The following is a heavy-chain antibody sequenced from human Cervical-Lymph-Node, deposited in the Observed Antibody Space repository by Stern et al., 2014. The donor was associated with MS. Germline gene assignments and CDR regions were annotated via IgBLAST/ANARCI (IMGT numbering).Heavy chain of an antibody. CDR3: AKEGWLGSADAFDI. J-gene: IGHJ3*02. Sequence: EVQLVESGGGLVQPGRSLRLSCAASGFTFDDYAMHWVRQVPGKGLEWVSGIGWNSGSIDYADSVKGRFTISRDNAKNSLYLQMNSLRAEDTALYYCAKEGWLGSADAFDIWGQGTMVTVSS. V-gene: IGHV3-9*01. CDR1: GFTFDDYA. CDR2: IGWNSGSI. D-gene: IGHD5-12*01.